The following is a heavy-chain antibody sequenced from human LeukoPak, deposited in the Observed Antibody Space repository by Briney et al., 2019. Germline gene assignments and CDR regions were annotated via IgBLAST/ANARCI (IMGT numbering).Heavy chain of an antibody. D-gene: IGHD3-22*01. CDR1: GFTFSSYG. Sequence: PGGSLRLSCAASGFTFSSYGMHWVRQAPGKGLEWVAVIWYDGSNKYYADSVKGRFTISRDNSKNTLYLQMNSLRAEDTAVYYCAKGAYYYDSSGSDYWGQGTLVTVSS. CDR2: IWYDGSNK. V-gene: IGHV3-33*06. J-gene: IGHJ4*02. CDR3: AKGAYYYDSSGSDY.